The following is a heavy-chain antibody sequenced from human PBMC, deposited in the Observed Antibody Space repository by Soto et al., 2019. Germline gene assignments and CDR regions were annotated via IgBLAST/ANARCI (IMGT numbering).Heavy chain of an antibody. CDR2: IYWDDDK. D-gene: IGHD4-17*01. V-gene: IGHV2-5*02. CDR3: AHTEDDYGDYGDFDY. J-gene: IGHJ4*02. CDR1: GFSLSTSGVG. Sequence: QITLKESGPTLVKPTQTLTLTCTFSGFSLSTSGVGVGWIRQPPGKALEWLALIYWDDDKRYSPSLKSRHTTTQDTSKNQVVLTMTNMDPVDTATYYCAHTEDDYGDYGDFDYWGQGTLVTVSS.